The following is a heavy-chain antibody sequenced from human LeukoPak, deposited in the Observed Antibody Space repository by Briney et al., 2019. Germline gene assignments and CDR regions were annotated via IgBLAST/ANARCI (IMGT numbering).Heavy chain of an antibody. V-gene: IGHV1-2*02. CDR3: ARETQRSFDY. CDR1: GGTFSSYA. Sequence: ASVKVSCKASGGTFSSYAISWVRQAPGQGLEWMGWINPNTGGTNYAQKFQGRVTMTRDTSISTAYMELGRLSSDDTADYYCARETQRSFDYWGQGTLVTVSS. CDR2: INPNTGGT. J-gene: IGHJ4*02.